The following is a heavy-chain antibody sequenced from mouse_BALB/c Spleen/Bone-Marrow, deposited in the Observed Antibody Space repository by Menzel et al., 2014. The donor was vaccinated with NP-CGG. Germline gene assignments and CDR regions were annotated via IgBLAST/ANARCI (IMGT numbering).Heavy chain of an antibody. D-gene: IGHD2-1*01. Sequence: QVQLQQSGAELAKPGASVKMSCKASGYIFTRHWMHWVKQRPGQGLEWIGYINPTTGYIEYSQIFKDRATLTADKSSSTAYMQLSSLTSEDSGVYDCARDGNCLFWYFDVWGAGTTVTVSS. CDR2: INPTTGYI. CDR1: GYIFTRHW. CDR3: ARDGNCLFWYFDV. J-gene: IGHJ1*01. V-gene: IGHV1-7*01.